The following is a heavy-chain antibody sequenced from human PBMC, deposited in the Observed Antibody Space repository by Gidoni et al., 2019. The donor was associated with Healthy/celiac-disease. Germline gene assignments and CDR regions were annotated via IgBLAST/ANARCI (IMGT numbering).Heavy chain of an antibody. Sequence: VQPVESGGGVVQPGRSLRLSCSASGFTFSSYGMHWVRQAPGKGLEWVAVIWYDGSNKYYADSVKGRFTISRDNSKNTLYLQMNSLRAEDTAVYYCARGYGDYAGTSGMDVWGQGTTVTVSS. V-gene: IGHV3-33*01. D-gene: IGHD4-17*01. J-gene: IGHJ6*02. CDR2: IWYDGSNK. CDR3: ARGYGDYAGTSGMDV. CDR1: GFTFSSYG.